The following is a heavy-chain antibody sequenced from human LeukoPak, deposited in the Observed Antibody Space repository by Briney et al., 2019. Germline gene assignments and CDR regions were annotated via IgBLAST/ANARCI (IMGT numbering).Heavy chain of an antibody. J-gene: IGHJ4*02. CDR2: ISAYNGNT. CDR3: ARDTGYSYGSNFDY. CDR1: GYTFTSYG. D-gene: IGHD5-18*01. Sequence: GASVKVTCKASGYTFTSYGISWVRQAPGQGLEWMGWISAYNGNTNDAQKLQGRVTMTTDTSTSTAYMELRSLRSDDTAVYYWARDTGYSYGSNFDYWGQGTLVTVSS. V-gene: IGHV1-18*01.